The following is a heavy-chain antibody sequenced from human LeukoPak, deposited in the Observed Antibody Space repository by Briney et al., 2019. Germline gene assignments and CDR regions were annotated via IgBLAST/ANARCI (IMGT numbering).Heavy chain of an antibody. D-gene: IGHD3-16*01. J-gene: IGHJ4*02. CDR2: ISYDGSNK. Sequence: GGSLRLSCAASGFTFSSYGMHWVRQAPGKGLEWVAVISYDGSNKYYADSVKGRFTISRDNSKNTLYLQMNSLRAEDTAVYYCAKDYFAGVSVYYYFDYWGQGTLVTVSS. CDR3: AKDYFAGVSVYYYFDY. CDR1: GFTFSSYG. V-gene: IGHV3-30*18.